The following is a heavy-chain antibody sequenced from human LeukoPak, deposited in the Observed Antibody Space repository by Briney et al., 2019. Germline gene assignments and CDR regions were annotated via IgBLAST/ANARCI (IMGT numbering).Heavy chain of an antibody. J-gene: IGHJ4*02. D-gene: IGHD6-13*01. CDR1: GASIGSGDHY. Sequence: SETLSLTCSVSGASIGSGDHYWSWIRQPPGKGLEWIGYIYYSGSTYYNPSLKSRVTISVDASKNQFSLKLISVTAADTAVYYCARSPDAYSSRWYNFDYWGQGTLVTVSS. CDR3: ARSPDAYSSRWYNFDY. V-gene: IGHV4-30-4*01. CDR2: IYYSGST.